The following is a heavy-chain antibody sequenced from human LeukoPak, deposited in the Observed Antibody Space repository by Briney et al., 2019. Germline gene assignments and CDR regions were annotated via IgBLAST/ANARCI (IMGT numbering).Heavy chain of an antibody. Sequence: GGSLRLSCAASGFTVSSNYRSWVRQAPGKGLEGVSVIYSGGSTYYADSVKGRFIISRDNSKNTLYLQMNSLRDEDTAVYYCARDSPYSGSYSLDYWGQGTLVTVSS. J-gene: IGHJ4*02. CDR3: ARDSPYSGSYSLDY. V-gene: IGHV3-66*01. D-gene: IGHD1-26*01. CDR2: IYSGGST. CDR1: GFTVSSNY.